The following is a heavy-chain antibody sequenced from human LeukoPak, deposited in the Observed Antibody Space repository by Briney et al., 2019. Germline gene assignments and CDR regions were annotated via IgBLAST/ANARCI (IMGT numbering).Heavy chain of an antibody. CDR2: INHSGST. CDR1: GGSISSSSYY. J-gene: IGHJ4*02. Sequence: ASETLSLTCTVSGGSISSSSYYWSWIRQPPGKGLEWIGEINHSGSTNYNPSLKSRVTISVDTSKNQFSLKLSSVTAADTAAYYCARHKVRGWYFVGLGFDYWGQGTLVTVSS. V-gene: IGHV4-39*01. D-gene: IGHD6-19*01. CDR3: ARHKVRGWYFVGLGFDY.